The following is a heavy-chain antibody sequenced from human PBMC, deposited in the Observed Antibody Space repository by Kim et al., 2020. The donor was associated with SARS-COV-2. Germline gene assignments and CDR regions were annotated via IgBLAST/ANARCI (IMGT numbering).Heavy chain of an antibody. D-gene: IGHD3-22*01. V-gene: IGHV3-48*03. Sequence: GGSLRLSCAASGFTFSNYGMNWVRQAPGKGLAWVSYISYTGRTIYYTDSVKGRFTISRDNAKNSLFLQMNSLRAEDTAAYYCARGDSFYDSRVNMDVWGQGTSVIVSS. CDR1: GFTFSNYG. CDR2: ISYTGRTI. J-gene: IGHJ6*02. CDR3: ARGDSFYDSRVNMDV.